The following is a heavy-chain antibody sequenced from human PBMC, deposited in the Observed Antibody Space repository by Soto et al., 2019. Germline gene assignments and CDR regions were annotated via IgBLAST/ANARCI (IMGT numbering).Heavy chain of an antibody. Sequence: ASVKVSCKASGYTFTSYGISWVRQAPGQGLEWMGWISAYNGNTNYAQKPQGRVTMTTDTSTSTAYMELRSLRSDDTAVYYCARNGYYDILTGYLFLAYWGQGTLVTVSS. CDR3: ARNGYYDILTGYLFLAY. J-gene: IGHJ4*02. V-gene: IGHV1-18*01. CDR1: GYTFTSYG. CDR2: ISAYNGNT. D-gene: IGHD3-9*01.